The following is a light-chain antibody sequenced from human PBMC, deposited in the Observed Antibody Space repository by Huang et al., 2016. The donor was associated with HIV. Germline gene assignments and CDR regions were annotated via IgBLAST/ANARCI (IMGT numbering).Light chain of an antibody. CDR1: QSLLHSKGYNY. Sequence: DIVMTQSLLSLPVTPGEPASISCRSSQSLLHSKGYNYLDWYLQQPGQSPQLLIYLGSNRSAGVPDRFSGSGSGTDFTLKISRVDADDVGVYYYMQALQTPRTFGQGTKVEIK. V-gene: IGKV2-28*01. CDR2: LGS. CDR3: MQALQTPRT. J-gene: IGKJ1*01.